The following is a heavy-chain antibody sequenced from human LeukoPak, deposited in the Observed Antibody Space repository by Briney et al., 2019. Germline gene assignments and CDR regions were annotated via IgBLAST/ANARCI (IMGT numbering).Heavy chain of an antibody. J-gene: IGHJ3*02. Sequence: SQTLSLTCTVSGGSISSGDYYWSWIRQPPGKGLEWIGYIYYSGSTYYNPSLKSRVTISVDTSRNQFSLKLGSVTAADTAVYYCAXDPVPVSPHAFDIWGQGTMVTVSS. CDR3: AXDPVPVSPHAFDI. CDR1: GGSISSGDYY. D-gene: IGHD2-2*01. CDR2: IYYSGST. V-gene: IGHV4-30-4*08.